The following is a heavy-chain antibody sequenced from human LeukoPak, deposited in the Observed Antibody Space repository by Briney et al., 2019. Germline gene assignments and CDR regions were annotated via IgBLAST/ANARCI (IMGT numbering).Heavy chain of an antibody. J-gene: IGHJ5*02. D-gene: IGHD3-10*01. V-gene: IGHV4-59*01. CDR2: IYYSGST. CDR1: GGSISSYH. Sequence: PSETLSLTCTVSGGSISSYHWSWIRQPPGKGLEWIGYIYYSGSTNYNPSLKSRVTISVDTSKNQFSLKLSSVTAADTAVYYRARGLGGAGTYWFDPWGQGTLVTVSS. CDR3: ARGLGGAGTYWFDP.